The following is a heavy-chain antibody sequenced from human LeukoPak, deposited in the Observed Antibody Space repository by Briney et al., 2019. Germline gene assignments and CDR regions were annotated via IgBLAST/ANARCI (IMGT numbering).Heavy chain of an antibody. V-gene: IGHV3-21*04. CDR2: ISSSSLYI. J-gene: IGHJ4*02. D-gene: IGHD2-15*01. CDR3: AKAPVTTCRGAFCYPFDY. CDR1: GFTFSRHS. Sequence: GGSLRLSCGASGFTFSRHSMNWVRQAPGKGLEWVSSISSSSLYIYYADSVKGRFTISRDSSKNTLFLQMNRLRPEDAAVYYCAKAPVTTCRGAFCYPFDYWGLGTLVTVSS.